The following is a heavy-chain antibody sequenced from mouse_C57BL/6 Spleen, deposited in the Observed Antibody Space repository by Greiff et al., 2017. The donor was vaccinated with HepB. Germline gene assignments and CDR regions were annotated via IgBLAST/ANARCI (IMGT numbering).Heavy chain of an antibody. CDR2: INYDGSST. D-gene: IGHD2-4*01. CDR1: GFTFSDYY. V-gene: IGHV5-16*01. CDR3: AREAYDYSFDY. J-gene: IGHJ2*01. Sequence: EVMLVESEGGLVQPGSSMKLSCTASGFTFSDYYMAWVRQVPEKGLEWVANINYDGSSTYYLDSLKSRFIISRDNAKNILYLQMSSLKSEDTATYYCAREAYDYSFDYWGQGTTLTVSS.